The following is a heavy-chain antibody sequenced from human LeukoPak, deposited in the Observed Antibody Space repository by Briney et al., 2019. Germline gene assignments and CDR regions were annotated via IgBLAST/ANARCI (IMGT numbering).Heavy chain of an antibody. CDR2: ISGSGGST. Sequence: PGGSLRLSCAASGFTLSSYAMSWVRQAPGKGLEWVSAISGSGGSTYYADSVKGRFTISRDNSKNTLYLQMNSLRAEDTAVYYCANSGSSGYYHQYYFDYWGQGTLVTVSS. CDR3: ANSGSSGYYHQYYFDY. CDR1: GFTLSSYA. D-gene: IGHD3-22*01. J-gene: IGHJ4*02. V-gene: IGHV3-23*01.